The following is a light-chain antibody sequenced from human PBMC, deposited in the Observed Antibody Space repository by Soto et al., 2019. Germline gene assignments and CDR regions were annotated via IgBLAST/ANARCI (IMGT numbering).Light chain of an antibody. CDR1: QTVTSNH. J-gene: IGKJ2*01. CDR2: GVS. CDR3: QHFGNSMYT. Sequence: EVVLTRSLDTLSVSPGERTTLSCRASQTVTSNHVAWYQQKPGQAPRLLIYGVSSRATGIPDRFSGSGSGTDFTLTISRVEPEDFAVYYCQHFGNSMYTFGQGTKLEIK. V-gene: IGKV3-20*01.